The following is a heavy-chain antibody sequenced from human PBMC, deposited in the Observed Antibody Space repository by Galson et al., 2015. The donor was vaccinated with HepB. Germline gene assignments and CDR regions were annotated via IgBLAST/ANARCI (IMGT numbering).Heavy chain of an antibody. J-gene: IGHJ6*02. CDR3: ARDQYSGYDPYYYYGMDV. CDR2: INAGNDNT. Sequence: SCKASGYSFISYGMHWVRQAPGQRLEWMGWINAGNDNTKYSQKFQGRVTITRDTSASTAYMELSSLRSEDTAVYYCARDQYSGYDPYYYYGMDVWGQGTTVTVSS. V-gene: IGHV1-3*01. CDR1: GYSFISYG. D-gene: IGHD5-12*01.